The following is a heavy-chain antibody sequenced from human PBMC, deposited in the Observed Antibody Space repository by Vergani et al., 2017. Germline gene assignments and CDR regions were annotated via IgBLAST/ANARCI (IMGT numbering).Heavy chain of an antibody. J-gene: IGHJ6*02. CDR2: IYYSGST. D-gene: IGHD3-10*01. CDR3: ARVPMVRGVPYGMDV. CDR1: GGSISSYY. V-gene: IGHV4-59*01. Sequence: QVQLQESGPGLVKPSETLSLTCTVSGGSISSYYWSWIRQPPGKGLEWIGYIYYSGSTNYNPSLKSRVTISVDTSKNQFFLKLSSVTAADTAVYYCARVPMVRGVPYGMDVWGQGTTVTVSS.